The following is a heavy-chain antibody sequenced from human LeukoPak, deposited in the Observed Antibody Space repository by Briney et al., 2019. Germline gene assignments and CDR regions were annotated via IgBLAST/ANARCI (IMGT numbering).Heavy chain of an antibody. J-gene: IGHJ5*02. V-gene: IGHV1-18*01. D-gene: IGHD3-10*01. CDR1: RGTFSTYG. Sequence: GASVKVSCKVSRGTFSTYGIGWLRQAPGQGLEWMGWISTYNDNTNYAQNFQGRVTMTTDTSTSTAYMELRSLRSDDTAVYYCARGEVGYTGSGSYYWFDPWGQGTLVTVSS. CDR2: ISTYNDNT. CDR3: ARGEVGYTGSGSYYWFDP.